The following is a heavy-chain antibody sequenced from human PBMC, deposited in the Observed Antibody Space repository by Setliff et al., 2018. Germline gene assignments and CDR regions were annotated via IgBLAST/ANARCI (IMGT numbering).Heavy chain of an antibody. Sequence: SETLSLTCTVSGGSISSGGYYWSWIRQHPGKGLEWIGYIYYSGSTSYYNPSLKSRVTISVDTSKNQFSLMPTSVTAADTAIYYCAGRPQNTPMGPCDYWGQGTLVTVSS. CDR3: AGRPQNTPMGPCDY. CDR2: IYYSGSTS. D-gene: IGHD5-18*01. CDR1: GGSISSGGYY. V-gene: IGHV4-31*03. J-gene: IGHJ4*02.